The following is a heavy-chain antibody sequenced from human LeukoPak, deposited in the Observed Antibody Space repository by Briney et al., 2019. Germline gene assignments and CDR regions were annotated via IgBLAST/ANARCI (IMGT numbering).Heavy chain of an antibody. Sequence: KPSETLSLTRTVPVGSISSYYRSWIRQPPGKGLEGVGDIYYSGSTNYNPSLKSRVTISVDTSKNQFSLKLGSVTAADTAVYYCARDRSSGWYGKYYFDYWGQGTLVTVSS. D-gene: IGHD6-19*01. V-gene: IGHV4-59*01. CDR2: IYYSGST. J-gene: IGHJ4*02. CDR1: VGSISSYY. CDR3: ARDRSSGWYGKYYFDY.